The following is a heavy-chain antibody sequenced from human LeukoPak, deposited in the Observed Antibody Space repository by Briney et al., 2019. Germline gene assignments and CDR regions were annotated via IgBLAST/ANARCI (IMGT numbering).Heavy chain of an antibody. CDR2: IYTSGNT. J-gene: IGHJ6*03. D-gene: IGHD3-16*01. CDR3: ARGRGPDYDYYYMDV. V-gene: IGHV4-4*07. CDR1: GVSFTTSY. Sequence: SETLSLTCTVPGVSFTTSYWSWIRQPPGKGLEWIGRIYTSGNTKYNPSLKSRVTMSVDTSKNQFSLKLTSWTAADTAVYYCARGRGPDYDYYYMDVWGKGTTVTVSS.